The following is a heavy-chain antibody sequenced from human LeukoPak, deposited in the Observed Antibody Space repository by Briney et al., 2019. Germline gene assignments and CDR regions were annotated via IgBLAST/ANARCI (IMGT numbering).Heavy chain of an antibody. V-gene: IGHV4-39*01. J-gene: IGHJ4*02. D-gene: IGHD4-17*01. CDR2: IYHSGSM. CDR1: GGSINSSDYY. Sequence: SETLSLTCTVSGGSINSSDYYWGWIRQPPGKGLEWIGSIYHSGSMYASLKSRVTISVDTSKNQFSLKVSSMTAADTAVYYCARVDYGDYSKDFDYWGQGTLVTVSS. CDR3: ARVDYGDYSKDFDY.